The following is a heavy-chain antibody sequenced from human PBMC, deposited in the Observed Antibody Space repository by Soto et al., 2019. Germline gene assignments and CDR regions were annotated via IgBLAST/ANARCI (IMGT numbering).Heavy chain of an antibody. CDR3: ARGKSGSYYVFDY. V-gene: IGHV3-53*01. CDR2: IYSGGST. CDR1: GFTVSSNY. J-gene: IGHJ4*02. D-gene: IGHD1-26*01. Sequence: GGSLRLSCAASGFTVSSNYMSWVRQAPGKGLEWVSVIYSGGSTYYADSVKGRFTISRDNSKNTLYLQMNSLRAEDTAVYYCARGKSGSYYVFDYWGQGTLVTAPQ.